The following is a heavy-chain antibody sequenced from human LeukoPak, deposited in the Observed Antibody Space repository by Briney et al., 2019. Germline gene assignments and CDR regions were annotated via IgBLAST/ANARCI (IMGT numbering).Heavy chain of an antibody. D-gene: IGHD1-7*01. Sequence: GGSLRLSCAGSGFTFSSYAMSWVRQAPGKGLEWVSAITGSGGSTYYADSVKGRFTISRDNSKNTLYLQMNSLRAEDTAVYYCARERNWNYPGDYFDYWGQGTLVTVSS. V-gene: IGHV3-23*01. J-gene: IGHJ4*02. CDR1: GFTFSSYA. CDR3: ARERNWNYPGDYFDY. CDR2: ITGSGGST.